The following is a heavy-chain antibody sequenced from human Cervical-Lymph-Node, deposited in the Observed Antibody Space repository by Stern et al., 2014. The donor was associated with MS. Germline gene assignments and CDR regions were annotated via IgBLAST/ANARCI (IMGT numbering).Heavy chain of an antibody. J-gene: IGHJ3*02. CDR3: ARAPLVAGMWGDAFDI. CDR2: INHSGST. CDR1: GGSFSGYY. V-gene: IGHV4-34*01. D-gene: IGHD6-19*01. Sequence: QVQLQQWGAGLLKPSETLSLTCAVYGGSFSGYYWSWIRQPPGKGLEWIGEINHSGSTNYNPSLKSRVTISVDTSKNQFSLKLSSVTAADTAVYYCARAPLVAGMWGDAFDIWGQGTMVTVSS.